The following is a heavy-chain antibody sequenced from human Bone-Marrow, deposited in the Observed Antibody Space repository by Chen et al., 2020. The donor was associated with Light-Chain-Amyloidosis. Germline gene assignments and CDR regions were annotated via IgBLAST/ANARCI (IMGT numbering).Heavy chain of an antibody. CDR2: INIVNGDT. Sequence: QVQLVQSGAGVMEPGASVKASCKSSGYNFISYSCHWVRQAPGRRVECLGCINIVNGDTESSQKFQGRLTITMDTSATTTYLELNSLRSEDTAVYYCARGVNYATDVWGQGTTVTVSS. CDR3: ARGVNYATDV. CDR1: GYNFISYS. J-gene: IGHJ6*02. V-gene: IGHV1-3*04.